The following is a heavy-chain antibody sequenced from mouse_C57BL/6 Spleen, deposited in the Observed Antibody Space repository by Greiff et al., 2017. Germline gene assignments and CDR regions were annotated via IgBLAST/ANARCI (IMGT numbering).Heavy chain of an antibody. CDR2: ISSGSSTI. CDR1: GFTFSDYG. Sequence: EVKLMESGGGLVKPGGSLKLSCAASGFTFSDYGMHWVRQAPEKGLEWVAYISSGSSTIYYADTVKGRFTISRDNAKNTLFLQMTSLRSEDTAMYYCARDSNQYAMDYWGQGTSVTVSS. J-gene: IGHJ4*01. D-gene: IGHD2-5*01. V-gene: IGHV5-17*01. CDR3: ARDSNQYAMDY.